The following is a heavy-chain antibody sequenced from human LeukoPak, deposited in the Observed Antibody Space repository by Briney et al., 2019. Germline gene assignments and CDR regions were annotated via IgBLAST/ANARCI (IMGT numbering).Heavy chain of an antibody. CDR3: ARGYTVTTSPFDY. Sequence: PSETLSLTCTVSGGSISSSSYYWGWIRQPPGKGLEWIGSIYYSGSAYYNPSLKSRVTISEDTSKNQFSLKLSSLTAADTAVYYCARGYTVTTSPFDYWGQGTLVTVSS. V-gene: IGHV4-39*07. J-gene: IGHJ4*02. CDR2: IYYSGSA. D-gene: IGHD4-11*01. CDR1: GGSISSSSYY.